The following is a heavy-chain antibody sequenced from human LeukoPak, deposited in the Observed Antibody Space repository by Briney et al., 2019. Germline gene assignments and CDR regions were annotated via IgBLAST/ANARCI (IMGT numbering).Heavy chain of an antibody. CDR2: INPNSGGT. CDR3: ARDLTRDFWSGYFLYYFDY. CDR1: GYTFTGYY. V-gene: IGHV1-2*02. J-gene: IGHJ4*02. Sequence: ASVKASCKASGYTFTGYYMHWVRQAPGQGLEWMGWINPNSGGTNYAQKFQGRVTMTRDTSISTAYMELSRLRSDDTAVYYCARDLTRDFWSGYFLYYFDYWGQGTLVTVSS. D-gene: IGHD3-3*01.